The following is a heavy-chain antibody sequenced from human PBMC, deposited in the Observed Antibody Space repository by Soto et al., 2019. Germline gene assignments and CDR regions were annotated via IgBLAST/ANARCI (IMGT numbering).Heavy chain of an antibody. D-gene: IGHD5-12*01. CDR1: GGSISSYY. CDR2: IYYSGCT. V-gene: IGHV4-59*01. CDR3: ARVGRWLQLPDY. Sequence: LSLTCTVSGGSISSYYWSWIRQPPGKGLEWIGYIYYSGCTNYNPSLKSRVTISVDTSKNQFSLKLSSVTAADTAVYYCARVGRWLQLPDYWGQGTLVTVSS. J-gene: IGHJ4*02.